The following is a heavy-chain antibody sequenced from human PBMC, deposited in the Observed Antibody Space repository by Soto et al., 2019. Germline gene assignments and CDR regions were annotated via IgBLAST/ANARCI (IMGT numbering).Heavy chain of an antibody. Sequence: QEQLVQSGAEMKKPGASVKVSCKASGYTFKSYGISWVRQAPGQGLEWMGWISAKSGQTSYAQKFQGRVTMTTDTATSPGYLGLRGLRSDDTAVYFGTREAHLINHHYFGMDVWGQGTTVTVS. V-gene: IGHV1-18*01. CDR1: GYTFKSYG. CDR3: TREAHLINHHYFGMDV. J-gene: IGHJ6*02. CDR2: ISAKSGQT. D-gene: IGHD3-10*01.